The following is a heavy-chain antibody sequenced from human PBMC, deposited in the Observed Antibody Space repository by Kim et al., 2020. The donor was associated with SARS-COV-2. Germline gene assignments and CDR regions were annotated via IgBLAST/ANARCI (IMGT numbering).Heavy chain of an antibody. J-gene: IGHJ4*02. CDR1: GFTFSNAW. D-gene: IGHD3-22*01. CDR3: TTVRGYYYDRSGFDY. CDR2: IKSKTDGGTT. Sequence: GGSLRLSCAASGFTFSNAWMSWVRQAPGKGLEWVGRIKSKTDGGTTDYAAPVKGRFTISRDDSKNTLYLQMNSLKTEDTAVYYCTTVRGYYYDRSGFDYWGQGTLVTVSS. V-gene: IGHV3-15*01.